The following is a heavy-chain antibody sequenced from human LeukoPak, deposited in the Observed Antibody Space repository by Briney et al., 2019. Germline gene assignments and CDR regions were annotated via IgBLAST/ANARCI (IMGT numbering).Heavy chain of an antibody. Sequence: GGSLRLSCAASGFTFSYYGMHWVRQAPGKGLEWVAFIRYDGNDKFYADSVKGRFTISRDNSRNTLYLQMNSLRAGDTAVYYCAKSFRSTSLDYWGQGTLVTVSS. CDR3: AKSFRSTSLDY. J-gene: IGHJ4*02. CDR1: GFTFSYYG. V-gene: IGHV3-30*02. D-gene: IGHD2-2*01. CDR2: IRYDGNDK.